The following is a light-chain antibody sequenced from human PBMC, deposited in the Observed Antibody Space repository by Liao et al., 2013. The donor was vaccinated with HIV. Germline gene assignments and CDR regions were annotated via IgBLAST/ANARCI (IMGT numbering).Light chain of an antibody. Sequence: SYVLTQPPSVSVSPGQTATIACSGDKLGNRFTAWYQQRPGQSPVLVMYQDSKRPSGISERFSGSNSGNTATLTISGTQAMDEADYYCQAWDSSTAVVFGGGTKLTVL. CDR3: QAWDSSTAVV. J-gene: IGLJ2*01. CDR1: KLGNRF. CDR2: QDS. V-gene: IGLV3-1*01.